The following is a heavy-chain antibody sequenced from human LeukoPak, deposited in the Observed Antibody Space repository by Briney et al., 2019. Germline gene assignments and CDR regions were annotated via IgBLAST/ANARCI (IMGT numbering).Heavy chain of an antibody. D-gene: IGHD6-13*01. CDR1: GGSISSVKNY. CDR2: IYYSGST. V-gene: IGHV4-30-4*01. Sequence: SETLSLTCTVSGGSISSVKNYWSWIRQPPGKGLEWIGYIYYSGSTYYSPSLKSRGTISVDTPKNQFSLKLSSVTAADTAVYYCARGGSWCEVNWFDPWGQGTLVTVSS. J-gene: IGHJ5*02. CDR3: ARGGSWCEVNWFDP.